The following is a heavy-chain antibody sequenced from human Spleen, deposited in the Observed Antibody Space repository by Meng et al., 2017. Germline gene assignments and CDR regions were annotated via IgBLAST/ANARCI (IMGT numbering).Heavy chain of an antibody. Sequence: SETLSLTCTVSGGSIRNTNYYWNWVRQPPGKGLEWIGSVYYSGITYYNPSLESRVTMSVDTSKNQFSLKLSSVTAADTAVYYCARGMYDSSGYDYWGQGTLVTVSS. D-gene: IGHD3-22*01. CDR1: GGSIRNTNYY. CDR2: VYYSGIT. V-gene: IGHV4-39*07. CDR3: ARGMYDSSGYDY. J-gene: IGHJ4*02.